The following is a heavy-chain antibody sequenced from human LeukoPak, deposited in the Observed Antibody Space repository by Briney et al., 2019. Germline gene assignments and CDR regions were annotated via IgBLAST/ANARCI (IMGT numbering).Heavy chain of an antibody. CDR2: IYYSGST. Sequence: SETLSLTCSVSGGSIGTYYWSWIRQPPGKGLEWIGYIYYSGSTGHNPSLKGRVTISADTSKNQFSLKLSSVTAADTAFYYCARQAVLGGTRWFDPWGQGTLVTVSS. CDR1: GGSIGTYY. V-gene: IGHV4-59*08. D-gene: IGHD1-26*01. J-gene: IGHJ5*02. CDR3: ARQAVLGGTRWFDP.